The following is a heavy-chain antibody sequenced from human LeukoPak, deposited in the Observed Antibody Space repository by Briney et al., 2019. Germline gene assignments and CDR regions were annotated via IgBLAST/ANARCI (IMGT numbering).Heavy chain of an antibody. CDR1: GFTFRNYA. Sequence: PGGSLRLSCAASGFTFRNYAMAWFRQAPGKGLEWVSAISGSGANRYFADSVKGRSTISRDNSRNALYLQMNSLRAEDTAVYFCARQVGPDCWGQGTLVTVSS. CDR3: ARQVGPDC. V-gene: IGHV3-23*01. CDR2: ISGSGANR. J-gene: IGHJ4*02.